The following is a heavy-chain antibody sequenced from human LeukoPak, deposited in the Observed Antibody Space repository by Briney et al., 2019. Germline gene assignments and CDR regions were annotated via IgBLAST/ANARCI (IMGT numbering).Heavy chain of an antibody. V-gene: IGHV3-9*01. CDR3: ARDRASGLVK. CDR1: GFTFDDYA. J-gene: IGHJ4*02. D-gene: IGHD6-19*01. CDR2: ISWNSGSI. Sequence: PGGSLRLSCAASGFTFDDYAMHWVRQAPGKGLEWVSGISWNSGSIGYADSVKGRFTISRDNAKNSLYLQMNSLRAEDTALYYCARDRASGLVKWGQGTLVTVSS.